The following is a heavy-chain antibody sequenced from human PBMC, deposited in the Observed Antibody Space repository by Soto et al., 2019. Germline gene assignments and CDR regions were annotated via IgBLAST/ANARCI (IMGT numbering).Heavy chain of an antibody. V-gene: IGHV3-9*01. CDR3: ATGSPFYYYGMDV. CDR2: ITWNSGSM. CDR1: GFSFDDYA. D-gene: IGHD1-26*01. Sequence: DVQLVESGGGLVQPGRSLRLSCAASGFSFDDYAMHWVRQVPGKGLEWVSGITWNSGSMAYADSVRGRFTISRDNAKNSLYLQMNSLRDGDTALYYCATGSPFYYYGMDVWGQGTTVTVSS. J-gene: IGHJ6*02.